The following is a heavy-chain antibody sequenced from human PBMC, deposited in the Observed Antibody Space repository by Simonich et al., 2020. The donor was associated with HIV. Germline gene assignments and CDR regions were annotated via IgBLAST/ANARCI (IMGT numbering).Heavy chain of an antibody. V-gene: IGHV4-34*01. CDR1: GGSSSGYY. Sequence: QVQLQQWGAGLLKPSETLSLTCAVYGGSSSGYYWSWVRQPPGKGLAWLGEINHSGRTNYNPSLKSRVTISVDTSKNQFSLKLSSLTAADTAVYYCARRHPTTVTTPYFDYWGQGTLVTVSS. CDR3: ARRHPTTVTTPYFDY. D-gene: IGHD4-17*01. CDR2: INHSGRT. J-gene: IGHJ4*02.